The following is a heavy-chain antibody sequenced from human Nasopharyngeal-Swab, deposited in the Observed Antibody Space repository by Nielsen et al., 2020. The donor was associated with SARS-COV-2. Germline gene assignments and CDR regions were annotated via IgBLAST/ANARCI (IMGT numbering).Heavy chain of an antibody. CDR2: ISYDGSNK. CDR1: GFTFSSYG. D-gene: IGHD3-22*01. Sequence: GESLKISCAASGFTFSSYGMHWVRQAPGKGLEWVAVISYDGSNKYYADSVKGRFTISRDNSKNTLYLQMNSLRAEDTAVYYCAKVSFGYYYDNGYFDYWGQGTLVTVSS. CDR3: AKVSFGYYYDNGYFDY. V-gene: IGHV3-30*18. J-gene: IGHJ4*02.